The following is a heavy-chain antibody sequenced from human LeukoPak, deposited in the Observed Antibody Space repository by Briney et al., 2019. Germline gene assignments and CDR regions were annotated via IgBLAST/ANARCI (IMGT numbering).Heavy chain of an antibody. Sequence: QTGGSLRLSCAVSGFTFSTFYMTCVSQAPGRGLQWVSTIRGGAEKISYTDSVKGRFTIPRDNSRNTLYLQMNSLRAEDTAIYYCAKDGPNLGSYCDSWGRGTLVTVSS. D-gene: IGHD3-16*01. V-gene: IGHV3-23*01. CDR3: AKDGPNLGSYCDS. J-gene: IGHJ4*02. CDR2: IRGGAEKI. CDR1: GFTFSTFY.